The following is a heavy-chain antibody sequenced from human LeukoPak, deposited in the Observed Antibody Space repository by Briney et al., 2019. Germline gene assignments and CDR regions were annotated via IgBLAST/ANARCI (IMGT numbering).Heavy chain of an antibody. Sequence: PSETLSLTCAVYGGSFSGYYWSWIRQPAGKGLEWIGRIYTSGSTNYNPSLKSRVTMSADTSKNQFSLKLSSVAAADTAVYYCASDYYGPWGQGTLVTVSS. CDR1: GGSFSGYY. CDR3: ASDYYGP. D-gene: IGHD3-10*01. J-gene: IGHJ5*02. CDR2: IYTSGST. V-gene: IGHV4-59*10.